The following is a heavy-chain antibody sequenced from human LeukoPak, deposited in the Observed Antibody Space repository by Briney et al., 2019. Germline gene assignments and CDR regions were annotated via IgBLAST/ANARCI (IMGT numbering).Heavy chain of an antibody. J-gene: IGHJ4*02. CDR1: GFTFSSYS. V-gene: IGHV3-21*01. CDR2: ISSSSSYI. Sequence: GGSLRLSCAASGFTFSSYSMNWVRQAPGKGLEWVSSISSSSSYIYYADSVKGRFTISRDNAKNSLYLQMNSLRAEDSAVYYCARDSRGDHGGYWGQGTLVTVSS. D-gene: IGHD4-17*01. CDR3: ARDSRGDHGGY.